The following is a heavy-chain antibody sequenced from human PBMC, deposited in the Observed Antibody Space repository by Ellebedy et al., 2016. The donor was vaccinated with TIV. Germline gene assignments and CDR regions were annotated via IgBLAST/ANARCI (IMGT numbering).Heavy chain of an antibody. CDR2: IYSGGST. Sequence: GESLKISXAASGFTVSSNYMSWVRQAPGKGLEWVSVIYSGGSTYYADSVKGRFTISRDNSKNTLYLQMNSLRAEDTAVYYCAREAETMVRGVISGMDVWGQGTTVTVSS. J-gene: IGHJ6*02. V-gene: IGHV3-53*01. CDR3: AREAETMVRGVISGMDV. D-gene: IGHD3-10*01. CDR1: GFTVSSNY.